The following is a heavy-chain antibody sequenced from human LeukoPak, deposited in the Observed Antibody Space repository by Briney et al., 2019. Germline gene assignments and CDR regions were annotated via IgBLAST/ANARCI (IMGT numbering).Heavy chain of an antibody. V-gene: IGHV3-20*04. J-gene: IGHJ3*02. D-gene: IGHD2-2*01. Sequence: PGGSLRLSCAASGFTFDDYAMHWVRQGPGKGLEWVSGINWNGDTTRYADSVKGRFSISRDNAKNSLYLQMNSLRVDDTALYYCARAPGELGYCSSTSCLGETFDSWGQGTMVTVSS. CDR3: ARAPGELGYCSSTSCLGETFDS. CDR1: GFTFDDYA. CDR2: INWNGDTT.